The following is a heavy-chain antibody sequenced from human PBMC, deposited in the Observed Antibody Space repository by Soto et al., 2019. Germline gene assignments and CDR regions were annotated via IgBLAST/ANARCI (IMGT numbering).Heavy chain of an antibody. V-gene: IGHV3-21*01. Sequence: PGGSLRLSCAASGFTFSSYAMSWVRLAPGKGLEWVSSISSSSSYIYYADSVKGRFTISRDNAKNSLYLQMNSLRAEDTAVYYCARYNWFDPWGQGTVVTVSA. CDR1: GFTFSSYA. CDR3: ARYNWFDP. J-gene: IGHJ5*02. CDR2: ISSSSSYI.